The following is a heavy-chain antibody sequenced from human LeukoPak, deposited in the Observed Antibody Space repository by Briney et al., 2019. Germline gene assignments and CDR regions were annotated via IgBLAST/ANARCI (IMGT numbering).Heavy chain of an antibody. Sequence: PGGSLRLSCAASGFTFSSYEMNWVRQAPGKGLEWVSYISSSGSTIYYADSVKGRFTISRDNAKNSLYLQMNSLRAEDTAVYYCAREGSSGSPEGPFDYWGQGTLVTVSS. CDR2: ISSSGSTI. D-gene: IGHD3-22*01. CDR3: AREGSSGSPEGPFDY. CDR1: GFTFSSYE. V-gene: IGHV3-48*03. J-gene: IGHJ4*02.